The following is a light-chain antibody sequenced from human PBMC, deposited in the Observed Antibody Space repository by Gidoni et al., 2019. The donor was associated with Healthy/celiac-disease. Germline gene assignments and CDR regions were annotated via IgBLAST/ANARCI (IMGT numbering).Light chain of an antibody. V-gene: IGLV2-14*01. CDR3: SSYTSSSNYV. CDR2: EVS. Sequence: QSALTQPASVSGSPGQSITISCTGTSRDVGGYNYVSWYQQHPGKAPKLMIYEVSNRPSGVSNRFSGSKSGNTASLTISGLQAEDEADYYCSSYTSSSNYVFGTGTKVTVL. J-gene: IGLJ1*01. CDR1: SRDVGGYNY.